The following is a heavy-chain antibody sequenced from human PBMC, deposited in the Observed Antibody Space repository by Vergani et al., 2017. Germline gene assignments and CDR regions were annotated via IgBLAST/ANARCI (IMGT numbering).Heavy chain of an antibody. Sequence: QVQLAESGGGRVQPGRSLRLPCAASGFSFSSHAIHWVRQAPGKGLEWVAVISNDGSKKYYADSVKGRFTIFRDNSKNTLELQMNSLRTQDTAVYYCAKAGSVTSGSLRYNCYMDVWGKGTTVTVS. V-gene: IGHV3-30*18. J-gene: IGHJ6*03. CDR2: ISNDGSKK. CDR3: AKAGSVTSGSLRYNCYMDV. D-gene: IGHD3-10*01. CDR1: GFSFSSHA.